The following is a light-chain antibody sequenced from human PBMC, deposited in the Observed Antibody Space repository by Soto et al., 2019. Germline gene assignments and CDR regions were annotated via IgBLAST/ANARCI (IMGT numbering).Light chain of an antibody. CDR1: QSVSSN. Sequence: ERVRSQSPATRSWSPGEXSTXSCRASQSVSSNLAWYQQKPGQAPRLLIYGASTRATGIPARFSGSGSGTEFTLTISSLQSEDFAVYYCQQYNNWPRTFGQGTKVDIK. J-gene: IGKJ1*01. CDR2: GAS. V-gene: IGKV3-15*01. CDR3: QQYNNWPRT.